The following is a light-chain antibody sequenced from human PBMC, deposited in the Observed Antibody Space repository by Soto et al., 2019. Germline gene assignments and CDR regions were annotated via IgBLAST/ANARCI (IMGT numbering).Light chain of an antibody. CDR2: EVN. CDR3: SSYADSNIVV. CDR1: SSDVGGYNY. V-gene: IGLV2-8*01. J-gene: IGLJ2*01. Sequence: QSVLTQPPSASGSPGHSVTTSCTGTSSDVGGYNYVSWYQQHPGKAPKLMIYEVNKRPSGVPDRFSGSKSGNTASLTVSGLQAEDEADYYCSSYADSNIVVFGGGTKLTVL.